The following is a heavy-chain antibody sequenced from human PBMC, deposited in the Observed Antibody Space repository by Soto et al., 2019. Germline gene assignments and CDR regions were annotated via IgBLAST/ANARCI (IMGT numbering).Heavy chain of an antibody. Sequence: QVHLVQSGAEVKKPGSSVRVSCKTSGYTFSNYAISWVRQAPGQGLEWMGWINTGSGYTNYAHDRVTMTKDAATDTAHLEVTSPRTDDTAIYYCARDRVYTGGSDADYWGQGTLVTVSS. D-gene: IGHD5-12*01. V-gene: IGHV1-18*01. CDR3: ARDRVYTGGSDADY. J-gene: IGHJ4*02. CDR2: INTGSGYT. CDR1: GYTFSNYA.